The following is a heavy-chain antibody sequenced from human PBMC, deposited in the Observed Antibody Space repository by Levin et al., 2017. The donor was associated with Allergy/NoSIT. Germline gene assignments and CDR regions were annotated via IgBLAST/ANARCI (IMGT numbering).Heavy chain of an antibody. D-gene: IGHD2-15*01. Sequence: GESPKISCAASGFTFSSYGMHWVRQAPGKGLEWVAVISYDGSNKYYADPVKGRFTISRDNSKNTLYLQMNSLRAEDTAVYYCAKEGGGGYCSGGSCYQEHPEGHYYDYGMDVWGQGTTVTVSS. V-gene: IGHV3-30*18. CDR2: ISYDGSNK. CDR1: GFTFSSYG. J-gene: IGHJ6*02. CDR3: AKEGGGGYCSGGSCYQEHPEGHYYDYGMDV.